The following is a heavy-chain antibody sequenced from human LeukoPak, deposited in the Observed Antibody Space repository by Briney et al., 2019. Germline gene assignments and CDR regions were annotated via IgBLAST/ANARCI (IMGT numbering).Heavy chain of an antibody. CDR3: ARFMVRGAYYFDY. Sequence: SETLSLTCTVSGGSISSYYWSWIRQPPGKGLEWIGYIYYSGSTNYNPSLKSRVTISVDTSKNQFSLKLSSVTAADTAVYYCARFMVRGAYYFDYWGQGTLVTVSS. V-gene: IGHV4-59*08. D-gene: IGHD3-10*01. CDR2: IYYSGST. J-gene: IGHJ4*02. CDR1: GGSISSYY.